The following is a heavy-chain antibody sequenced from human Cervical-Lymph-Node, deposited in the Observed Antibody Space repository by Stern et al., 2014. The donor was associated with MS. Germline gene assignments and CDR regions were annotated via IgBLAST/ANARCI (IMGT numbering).Heavy chain of an antibody. V-gene: IGHV3-30*18. Sequence: VQLVESGGGVVQPGRSLRLSCTVSGFTFSSYGMHWVRQAPGKGLEWVSVISYDGSDTYYAESVKGRFTISRDNSKNTLYLEMRSLRPEDTAVYHCVKRGITEVRGVRIGDYWGPGTLAIVSS. J-gene: IGHJ4*02. CDR1: GFTFSSYG. CDR3: VKRGITEVRGVRIGDY. CDR2: ISYDGSDT. D-gene: IGHD3-10*01.